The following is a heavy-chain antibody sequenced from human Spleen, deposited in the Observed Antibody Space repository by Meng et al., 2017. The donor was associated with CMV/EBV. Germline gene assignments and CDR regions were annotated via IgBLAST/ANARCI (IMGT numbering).Heavy chain of an antibody. CDR2: ISGSGGST. V-gene: IGHV3-23*01. CDR3: AVLYSSSWYDLDY. J-gene: IGHJ4*02. D-gene: IGHD6-13*01. CDR1: GFTFSSYA. Sequence: GGSLRLSCAASGFTFSSYAMSWVRQAPGKGLEWVSAISGSGGSTYYADSVKGRFTISRDNAKNSLYLQMNSLRAEDTAVYYCAVLYSSSWYDLDYWGQGTLVTVSS.